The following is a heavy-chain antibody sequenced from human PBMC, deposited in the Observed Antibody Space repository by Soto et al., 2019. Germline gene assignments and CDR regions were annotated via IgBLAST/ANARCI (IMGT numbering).Heavy chain of an antibody. D-gene: IGHD4-17*01. Sequence: QVQLVESGGGVVQPGRSLRLSCAASGFTFSSYGMHWVRQAPGKGLEWVAVISYDGSNKYYADSVKGRFTISRDNSKNTLYLQMNSLRAEDTAVYYCAKGRTVRGGTEYYFDYWGQGTLVTVSS. CDR2: ISYDGSNK. V-gene: IGHV3-30*18. J-gene: IGHJ4*02. CDR1: GFTFSSYG. CDR3: AKGRTVRGGTEYYFDY.